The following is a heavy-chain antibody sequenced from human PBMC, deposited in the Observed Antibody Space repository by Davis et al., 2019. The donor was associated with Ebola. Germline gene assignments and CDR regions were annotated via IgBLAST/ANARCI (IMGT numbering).Heavy chain of an antibody. Sequence: GESLKISCAASGFTFSSYSMNWVRQAPGKGLEWVSSISSSSSYIYYADSVKGRFTISRDNAKNSLYLQMNSLRAEDTAVYYCARVGRYDSSGYLLSFNWFDPWGQGTLVTVSS. D-gene: IGHD3-22*01. CDR2: ISSSSSYI. J-gene: IGHJ5*02. V-gene: IGHV3-21*01. CDR3: ARVGRYDSSGYLLSFNWFDP. CDR1: GFTFSSYS.